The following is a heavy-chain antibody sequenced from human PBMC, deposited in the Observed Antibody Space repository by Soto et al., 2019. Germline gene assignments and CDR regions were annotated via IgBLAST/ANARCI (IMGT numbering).Heavy chain of an antibody. CDR3: GRDSCSGGSCYSGGYYYYGMDV. CDR2: ISAYNGNT. J-gene: IGHJ6*02. V-gene: IGHV1-18*01. CDR1: GYTFTSYG. Sequence: ASVKVSCKASGYTFTSYGISWVRQAPGQGLEWMGWISAYNGNTNYAQKLQGRVTMTTDTSTSTAYMELRSLRSDDTAVYYCGRDSCSGGSCYSGGYYYYGMDVWGQGTTVTVSS. D-gene: IGHD2-15*01.